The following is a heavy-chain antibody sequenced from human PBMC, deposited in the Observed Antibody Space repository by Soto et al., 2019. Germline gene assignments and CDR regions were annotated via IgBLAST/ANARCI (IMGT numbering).Heavy chain of an antibody. CDR2: IYHTGST. V-gene: IGHV4-4*02. D-gene: IGHD6-6*01. J-gene: IGHJ6*02. CDR1: GGSIISSNW. CDR3: ARDRGSSSAPYYYYGMAV. Sequence: SETLSFTCAVSGGSIISSNWWSWVRQPPGNGLEWIGEIYHTGSTNYNPSLKSRVTISVDKSKNQFSLKLSSVTAADTAVYYCARDRGSSSAPYYYYGMAVWGQGTTVPVSS.